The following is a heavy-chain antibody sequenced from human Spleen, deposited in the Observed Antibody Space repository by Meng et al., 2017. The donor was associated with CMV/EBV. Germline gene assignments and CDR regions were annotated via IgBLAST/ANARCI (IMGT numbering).Heavy chain of an antibody. CDR3: ARSRRITIFGVVIIPDYFDY. Sequence: SSYYWGWIRQPPGKGLEWIGSIYYSGSTYYNPSLKSRVTISVDTSKNQFSLKLSSVTAADTAVYYCARSRRITIFGVVIIPDYFDYWGQGTLVTVSS. V-gene: IGHV4-39*07. CDR1: SSYY. CDR2: IYYSGST. J-gene: IGHJ4*02. D-gene: IGHD3-3*01.